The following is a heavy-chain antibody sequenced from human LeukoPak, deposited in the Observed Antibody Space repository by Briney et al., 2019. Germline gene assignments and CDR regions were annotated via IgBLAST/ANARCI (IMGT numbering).Heavy chain of an antibody. CDR3: ARDYYDFWSGYYPQYYYYYMDV. CDR2: IKQDGSEK. Sequence: GGSLRLSCAASGFTFSNYWMSWVRQAPGKGLEWVANIKQDGSEKYYVDSVKGRFTISRDNSKNTLYLQMNSLRAEDTAVYYCARDYYDFWSGYYPQYYYYYMDVWGKGTTVTVSS. V-gene: IGHV3-7*01. CDR1: GFTFSNYW. D-gene: IGHD3-3*01. J-gene: IGHJ6*03.